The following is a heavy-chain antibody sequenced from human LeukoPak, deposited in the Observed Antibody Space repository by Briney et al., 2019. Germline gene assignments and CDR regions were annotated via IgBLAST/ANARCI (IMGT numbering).Heavy chain of an antibody. D-gene: IGHD3-22*01. CDR3: ARAPYYDSSGYYEPDAFDI. J-gene: IGHJ3*02. CDR2: ISGYNGKT. CDR1: GYTFTSYG. V-gene: IGHV1-18*01. Sequence: GASVKVSCKASGYTFTSYGISWVRQAPGQGLEWMGWISGYNGKTNYAQKLQGRVTMTTDTSTSTAYMELRSLRSDDTAVYYCARAPYYDSSGYYEPDAFDIWGQGTMVTVSS.